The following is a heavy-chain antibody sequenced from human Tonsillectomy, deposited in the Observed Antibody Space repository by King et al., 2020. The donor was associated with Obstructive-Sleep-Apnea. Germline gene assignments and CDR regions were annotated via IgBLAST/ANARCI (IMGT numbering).Heavy chain of an antibody. CDR2: NSGSGGST. V-gene: IGHV3-23*04. D-gene: IGHD3-22*01. CDR3: ASFAQWLSAQVDY. J-gene: IGHJ4*02. CDR1: GFTFSSYA. Sequence: VQLVESGGGLVQPGGSLRLSCAASGFTFSSYAMSWVRQAPGKGLEWVSGNSGSGGSTYYADSGKGRFTISRDNSKNTLYLQMNSLRAEDTAVYYCASFAQWLSAQVDYWGQGTLVTVSS.